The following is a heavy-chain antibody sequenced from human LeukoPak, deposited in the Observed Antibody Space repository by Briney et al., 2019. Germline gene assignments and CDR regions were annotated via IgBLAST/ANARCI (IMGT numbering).Heavy chain of an antibody. CDR1: GGSFSGYY. CDR2: INHSGST. Sequence: PSETLSLTCAVYGGSFSGYYWGWIRQPPGKGLEWIGEINHSGSTKYNPSLKSRVTISVDTSKNQFSLKLSSVTAADTAVYYCARVPDFDLKWFDPWGQGTLVTVSS. J-gene: IGHJ5*02. V-gene: IGHV4-34*01. CDR3: ARVPDFDLKWFDP.